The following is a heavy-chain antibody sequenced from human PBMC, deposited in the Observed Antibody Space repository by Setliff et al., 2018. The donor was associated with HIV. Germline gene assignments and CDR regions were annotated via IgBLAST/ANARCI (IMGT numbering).Heavy chain of an antibody. D-gene: IGHD1-26*01. CDR2: IYYSGST. J-gene: IGHJ3*02. CDR1: SGSVNNYW. Sequence: SETLSLTCTVSSGSVNNYWWTWIRQPPGKGLEWIGYIYYSGSTYYNPSLKSRVTVSVDTSKNQFSLNLNSVTAADTAVYYCARLGYSGSLVGAFDIWGQGTMVTVSS. V-gene: IGHV4-59*08. CDR3: ARLGYSGSLVGAFDI.